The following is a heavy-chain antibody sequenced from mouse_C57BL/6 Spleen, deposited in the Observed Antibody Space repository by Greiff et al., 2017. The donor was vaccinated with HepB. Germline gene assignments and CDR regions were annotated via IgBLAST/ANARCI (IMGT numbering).Heavy chain of an antibody. CDR1: GFTFSDYG. V-gene: IGHV5-17*01. Sequence: DVQLVESGGGLVKPGGSLKLSCAASGFTFSDYGMHWVRQAPEKGLEWVAYISSGSSTIYYADTVKGRFTISRDNAKNTLFLQMTSLRSEDTAMYYCARDITTVGGDYWGQGTTLTVSS. CDR3: ARDITTVGGDY. CDR2: ISSGSSTI. J-gene: IGHJ2*01. D-gene: IGHD1-1*01.